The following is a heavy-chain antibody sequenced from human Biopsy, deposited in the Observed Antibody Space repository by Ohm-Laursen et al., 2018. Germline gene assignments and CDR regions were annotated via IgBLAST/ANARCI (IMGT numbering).Heavy chain of an antibody. CDR2: IYTSGSP. CDR3: ARGTGRYYVYGAFDI. J-gene: IGHJ3*02. CDR1: GDSINNYY. D-gene: IGHD1-26*01. V-gene: IGHV4-4*07. Sequence: SETLSLTCSVSGDSINNYYWSWIRQPAGKGLEWIGRIYTSGSPNYNLSLESRVTMSVDTSKNQFSLNLRSVTAADTALYYCARGTGRYYVYGAFDIWGQGTVVTVSS.